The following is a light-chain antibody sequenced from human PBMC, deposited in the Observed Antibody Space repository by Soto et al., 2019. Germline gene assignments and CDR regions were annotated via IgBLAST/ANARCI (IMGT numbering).Light chain of an antibody. J-gene: IGLJ2*01. CDR2: EVT. V-gene: IGLV2-23*02. CDR3: CSYAGSITYVV. Sequence: QSVLTQPASVSGSPGQSITISCTGSNSDVGSYNLVSWYQQHPGKAPKLIIYEVTKRPSGVSNHFSGSKSGNTASLTISGLQAEDEADYYCCSYAGSITYVVFGGGTKVTVL. CDR1: NSDVGSYNL.